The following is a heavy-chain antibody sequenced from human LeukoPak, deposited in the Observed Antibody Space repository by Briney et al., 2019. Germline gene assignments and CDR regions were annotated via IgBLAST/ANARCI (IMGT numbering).Heavy chain of an antibody. CDR1: GGSFSGYY. J-gene: IGHJ6*02. D-gene: IGHD5-18*01. V-gene: IGHV4-34*01. CDR3: ARTALTAKYYYYYYGMDV. Sequence: SETLSLTCAGQGGSFSGYYWSWIRQPPGKGLEWIGEINHSGSTNYNPSLKSRVTISVDTSKNQFSLKLSSVTAADTAVYYCARTALTAKYYYYYYGMDVWGQGTTVTVSS. CDR2: INHSGST.